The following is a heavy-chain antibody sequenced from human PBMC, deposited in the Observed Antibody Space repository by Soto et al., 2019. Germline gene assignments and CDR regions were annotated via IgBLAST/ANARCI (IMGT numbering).Heavy chain of an antibody. CDR1: GGSISSYY. D-gene: IGHD6-13*01. J-gene: IGHJ4*02. CDR3: AMSGIAAAGIDY. Sequence: SETLSLTCTVSGGSISSYYWSWIRQPPGKGLEWIGYIYYSGSTNYNPSLKSRVTISVDTSKNQFSLKLSSVTAADTAVYYCAMSGIAAAGIDYWGQGTLVTVSX. CDR2: IYYSGST. V-gene: IGHV4-59*08.